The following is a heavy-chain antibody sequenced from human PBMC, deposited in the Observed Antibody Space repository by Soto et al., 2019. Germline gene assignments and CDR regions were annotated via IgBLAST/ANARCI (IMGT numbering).Heavy chain of an antibody. J-gene: IGHJ3*02. Sequence: EVQLLESGGGLVQPGGSLRLSCAASGFTFRNYAMTWVRPAPGKGLEWVSGISSSGDNTYYPSSVRGRFTISRDNSKDTLFLQMSSLRAEDTATYYCAKFKGGVNDGLDIWGQGTMVTVSS. D-gene: IGHD6-25*01. CDR1: GFTFRNYA. CDR2: ISSSGDNT. V-gene: IGHV3-23*01. CDR3: AKFKGGVNDGLDI.